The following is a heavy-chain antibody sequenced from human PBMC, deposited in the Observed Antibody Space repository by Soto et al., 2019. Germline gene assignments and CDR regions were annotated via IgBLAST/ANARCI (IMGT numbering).Heavy chain of an antibody. D-gene: IGHD5-12*01. CDR2: IIPIFGTA. CDR1: GGTFSSYA. Sequence: QVQLVQSGAAVKKPGSSVKVSCKASGGTFSSYAISWVRQAPGQGLEWMGGIIPIFGTANYAQKFQGRVTITADESTSTAYMELSSLRSEDTAVYYCATHPMATITYYDGMDVWGQGTTVTVSS. CDR3: ATHPMATITYYDGMDV. V-gene: IGHV1-69*12. J-gene: IGHJ6*02.